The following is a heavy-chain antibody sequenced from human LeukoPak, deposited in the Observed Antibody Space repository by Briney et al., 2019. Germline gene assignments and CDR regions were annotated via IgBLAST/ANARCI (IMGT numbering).Heavy chain of an antibody. CDR3: TQRQGPTSGSYDYFDP. D-gene: IGHD1-26*01. CDR2: IHSSGYT. CDR1: GGSISGNY. V-gene: IGHV4-4*09. J-gene: IGHJ5*02. Sequence: PSENLSLTCTVSGGSISGNYWSWIRQPPGQGLEWIAYIHSSGYTNYNPSLRSRVTISVDTSNNQFSLKVTSVTAADTAIYYCTQRQGPTSGSYDYFDPWGQGALVTVSS.